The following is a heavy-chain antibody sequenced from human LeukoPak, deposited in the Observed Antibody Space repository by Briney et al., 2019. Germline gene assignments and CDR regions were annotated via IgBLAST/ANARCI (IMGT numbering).Heavy chain of an antibody. V-gene: IGHV3-30*03. Sequence: GGSLRLSCAASGFTFSSYSMNWVRQAPGKGLEWVAVISYDGSNKYYADSVKGRFTISRDNSKNTLYLQMNSLRAEDTAVYYCARGRRVLLWFGESYYFDYWGQGTLVTVSS. D-gene: IGHD3-10*01. J-gene: IGHJ4*02. CDR1: GFTFSSYS. CDR3: ARGRRVLLWFGESYYFDY. CDR2: ISYDGSNK.